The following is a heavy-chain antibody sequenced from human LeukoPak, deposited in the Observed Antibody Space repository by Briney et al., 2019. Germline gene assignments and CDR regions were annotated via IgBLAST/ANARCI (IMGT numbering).Heavy chain of an antibody. CDR2: NYPSGTT. J-gene: IGHJ4*02. D-gene: IGHD2-8*02. CDR1: GGSLSSSKL. Sequence: PSETLSLTCAVSGGSLSSSKLWTWVRPPPGKGPEWIRNNYPSGTTNYNPSLKGRVTISLDNSKNPFYLKLNTLTAADTAVYYCASTKGGVGSINGYFDYWGQGTLVTVSS. V-gene: IGHV4-4*02. CDR3: ASTKGGVGSINGYFDY.